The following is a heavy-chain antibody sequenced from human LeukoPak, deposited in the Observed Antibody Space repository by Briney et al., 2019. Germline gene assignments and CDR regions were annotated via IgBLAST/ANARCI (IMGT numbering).Heavy chain of an antibody. CDR3: TRFRGYCSGATCYPYYFDY. CDR2: ISSSGGTTI. J-gene: IGHJ4*02. CDR1: GFSSSGYY. D-gene: IGHD2-15*01. V-gene: IGHV3-11*01. Sequence: GGSLRLSCAASGFSSSGYYMSWIRQAPGKGLEWISYISSSGGTTIYYADSVKGRFTISRDNAENSLYLRMDSLRAEDTAVYYCTRFRGYCSGATCYPYYFDYWGQGTLVTVSS.